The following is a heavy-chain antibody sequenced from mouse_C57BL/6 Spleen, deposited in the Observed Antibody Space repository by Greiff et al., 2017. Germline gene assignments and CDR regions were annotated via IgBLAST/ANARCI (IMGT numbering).Heavy chain of an antibody. D-gene: IGHD2-4*01. CDR2: INPNYGTT. J-gene: IGHJ3*01. CDR1: GYSFTDYN. V-gene: IGHV1-39*01. Sequence: LMEPGPVLVKPGASVKISCKASGYSFTDYNMNWVKQSNGKSLEWIGVINPNYGTTSYNQKFKGKATLTVDQSSSTAYMQLNSLTSEDSAVYYCARRDDYDGGSGLAYWGQGTLVTVSA. CDR3: ARRDDYDGGSGLAY.